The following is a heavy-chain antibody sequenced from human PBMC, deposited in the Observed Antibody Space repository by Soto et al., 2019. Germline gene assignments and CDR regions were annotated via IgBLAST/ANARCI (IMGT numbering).Heavy chain of an antibody. CDR2: IYYSGST. CDR1: GGSISSGDYY. CDR3: ARFIAAAGEGWGMDV. J-gene: IGHJ6*02. Sequence: KPSETLSLTCTVSGGSISSGDYYWSWIRQPPGKGLEWIGYIYYSGSTYYNPSLKSRVTISVDTSKNQFSLKLSSVTAADTAVYYCARFIAAAGEGWGMDVWGQGTTVTVSS. D-gene: IGHD6-13*01. V-gene: IGHV4-30-4*01.